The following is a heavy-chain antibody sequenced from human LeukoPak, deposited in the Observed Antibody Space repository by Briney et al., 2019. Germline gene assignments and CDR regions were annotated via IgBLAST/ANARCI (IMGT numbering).Heavy chain of an antibody. Sequence: SETLSLTCTVSGESISGFYWTWIRQPPGKGLEGSGYIYYSGSTNYNPSLKSRATISVDTSKNQFSLKLSSVTAADTAVYYCARGVVIAPQPFDYWGQGTLVTVSS. J-gene: IGHJ4*02. CDR2: IYYSGST. D-gene: IGHD2-21*01. CDR1: GESISGFY. CDR3: ARGVVIAPQPFDY. V-gene: IGHV4-59*01.